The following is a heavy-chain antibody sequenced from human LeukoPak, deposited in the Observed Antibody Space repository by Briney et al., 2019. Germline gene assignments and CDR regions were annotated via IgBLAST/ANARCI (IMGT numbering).Heavy chain of an antibody. Sequence: ASVKVSCKASGYTLTGYHMHWVRQAPGQGLEWMGWINPSSGGTNYAQKFQGRVTMTRHTSISTAYMELSRLRSDDTAVYYCARDREAAADLYYMDVWGKGTTVTVSS. CDR1: GYTLTGYH. J-gene: IGHJ6*03. V-gene: IGHV1-2*02. CDR2: INPSSGGT. D-gene: IGHD6-13*01. CDR3: ARDREAAADLYYMDV.